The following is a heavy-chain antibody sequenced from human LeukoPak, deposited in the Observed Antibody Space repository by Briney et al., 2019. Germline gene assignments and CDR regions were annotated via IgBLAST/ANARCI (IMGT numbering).Heavy chain of an antibody. J-gene: IGHJ5*02. D-gene: IGHD2-2*01. V-gene: IGHV3-30*03. CDR3: ARDGWGYCGSTSCRNWFDP. Sequence: GGSLRLSCAASGFTFSTYGMHWVRQAPGKGLEWVAVISYDGSNKYYADSVKGRFTISRDNSKNTLYLQMNSLRAEDTAVYYCARDGWGYCGSTSCRNWFDPWGQGTLVTVSS. CDR1: GFTFSTYG. CDR2: ISYDGSNK.